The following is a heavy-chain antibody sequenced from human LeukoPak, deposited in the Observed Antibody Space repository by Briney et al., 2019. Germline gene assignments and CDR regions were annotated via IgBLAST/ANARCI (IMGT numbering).Heavy chain of an antibody. CDR2: FAPRDSPP. J-gene: IGHJ5*02. D-gene: IGHD3-10*01. Sequence: GESLRISCKGSGYSFTSYWISWVGKMPGKGLEWMGRFAPRDSPPNSSPSFTAHAPISADKSITPAYLQWSSRKASDTAMYYCARRNYYVSGSYYRGFDPWGQGTLVTVSS. CDR3: ARRNYYVSGSYYRGFDP. CDR1: GYSFTSYW. V-gene: IGHV5-10-1*01.